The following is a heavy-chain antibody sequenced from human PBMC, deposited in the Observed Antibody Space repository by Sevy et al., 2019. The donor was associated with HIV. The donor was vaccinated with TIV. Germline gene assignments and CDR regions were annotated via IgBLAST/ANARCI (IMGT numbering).Heavy chain of an antibody. CDR3: AITKDYYDNSGYPLDY. D-gene: IGHD3-22*01. CDR2: FDPDDGET. J-gene: IGHJ4*02. CDR1: GYTLTKLS. Sequence: ASVKVSCKVSGYTLTKLSMHWVRQAPGKGLEWMGTFDPDDGETIYALKFQGRVTMTEDTSIDTAYMELSSLRSEDTALFYCAITKDYYDNSGYPLDYWGQGTLVTVSS. V-gene: IGHV1-24*01.